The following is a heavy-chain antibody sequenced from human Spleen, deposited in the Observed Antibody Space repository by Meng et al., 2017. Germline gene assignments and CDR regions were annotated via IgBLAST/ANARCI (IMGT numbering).Heavy chain of an antibody. CDR3: AREGGDSGSPDY. V-gene: IGHV1-46*01. CDR2: INPSGSGT. J-gene: IGHJ4*02. CDR1: GYTFTSYY. Sequence: LVQCWAEVKKPGASVKVSCKASGYTFTSYYTHWVRQAPGQGLEWMGIINPSGSGTNYAQKFQGRVTMTRDTSTNTVYMELSSLRSEDTAIYYCAREGGDSGSPDYWGQGTLVTVSS. D-gene: IGHD1-26*01.